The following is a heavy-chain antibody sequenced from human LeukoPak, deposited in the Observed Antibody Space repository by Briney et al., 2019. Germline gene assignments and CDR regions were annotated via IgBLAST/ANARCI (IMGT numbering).Heavy chain of an antibody. Sequence: PSETLSLTCIVSGDSISSTSYYWAWIRQPPGKGLEWIGMIFYSGSAYYTPSLRGRVTLSVDTSRNQFSLKLSSVTAADTALYYCATAGFYFDFWGQGTLVTVSS. CDR1: GDSISSTSYY. CDR2: IFYSGSA. V-gene: IGHV4-39*07. CDR3: ATAGFYFDF. D-gene: IGHD3-10*01. J-gene: IGHJ4*02.